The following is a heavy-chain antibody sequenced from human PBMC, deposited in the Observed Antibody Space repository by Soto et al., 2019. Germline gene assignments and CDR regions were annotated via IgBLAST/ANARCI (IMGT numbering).Heavy chain of an antibody. Sequence: SGPTLVNPTETLTLTCTFSGFSLINSGMGVAWIRQPPGKALEWLALIYWHDDKRYSPSLKNRLTVTKDDSKNQVVLSMTDMNPADTATYYCAHRQWDSLPQGDYCGEGLLVTI. V-gene: IGHV2-5*01. D-gene: IGHD1-26*01. CDR3: AHRQWDSLPQGDY. CDR2: IYWHDDK. CDR1: GFSLINSGMG. J-gene: IGHJ4*02.